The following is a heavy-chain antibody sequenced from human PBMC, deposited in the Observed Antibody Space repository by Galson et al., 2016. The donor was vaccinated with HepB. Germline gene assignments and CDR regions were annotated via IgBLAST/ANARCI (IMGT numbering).Heavy chain of an antibody. V-gene: IGHV6-1*01. Sequence: CAISGDSVSSNSAAWNWIRQSPSRGLEWLGRTYYRSKWYNDYAVSVKSRITINPDTSKNQFSLQLNSVTPEDTAGYYCASFVTSGYYGIDAWGQGTTVTVSS. CDR3: ASFVTSGYYGIDA. D-gene: IGHD2-2*01. J-gene: IGHJ6*02. CDR2: TYYRSKWYN. CDR1: GDSVSSNSAA.